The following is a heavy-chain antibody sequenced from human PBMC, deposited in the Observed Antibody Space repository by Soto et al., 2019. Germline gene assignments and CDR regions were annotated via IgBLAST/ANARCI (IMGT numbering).Heavy chain of an antibody. D-gene: IGHD3-3*01. V-gene: IGHV3-30*18. Sequence: QVQLVESGGGVVQPGRSLRLSCAASGFAFSTYGMHWVRQAPGKGLEWVAVISYDGSNKYYTDSVKGRFTISRDNSKNTLFLQMNSLRAEETAVYYCAKDYVLEWLRYYYGMDVWGQGTNVTVSS. CDR1: GFAFSTYG. CDR3: AKDYVLEWLRYYYGMDV. J-gene: IGHJ6*02. CDR2: ISYDGSNK.